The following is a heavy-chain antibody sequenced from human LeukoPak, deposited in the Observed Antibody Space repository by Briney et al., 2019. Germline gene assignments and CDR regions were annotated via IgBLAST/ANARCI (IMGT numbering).Heavy chain of an antibody. D-gene: IGHD3-3*01. J-gene: IGHJ4*02. V-gene: IGHV3-74*01. CDR3: ARDRNTDFWSGYYTNYFDY. CDR2: INSDGSST. Sequence: GGSLRLSCAASGFTFSSYWMHWVRQAPGKGLVWVSRINSDGSSTSYADSVKGRFTISRDNAKNTLYLQMNSLRAEDTAVYYCARDRNTDFWSGYYTNYFDYWGQGTLVTVSS. CDR1: GFTFSSYW.